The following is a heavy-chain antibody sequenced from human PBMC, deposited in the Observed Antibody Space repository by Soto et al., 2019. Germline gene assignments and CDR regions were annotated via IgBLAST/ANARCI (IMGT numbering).Heavy chain of an antibody. CDR1: GYKFTGYG. J-gene: IGHJ4*02. V-gene: IGHV1-18*01. D-gene: IGHD6-19*01. CDR3: ARVFRLAVESSCFDY. Sequence: AAVKVSCRASGYKFTGYGIGWVRQAPGQGLEWMGWISAYNGNPSYAQKFQGRVTMTTDTSTSTAYMELRRLRADDTAVYFCARVFRLAVESSCFDYWGQGTLVTVSS. CDR2: ISAYNGNP.